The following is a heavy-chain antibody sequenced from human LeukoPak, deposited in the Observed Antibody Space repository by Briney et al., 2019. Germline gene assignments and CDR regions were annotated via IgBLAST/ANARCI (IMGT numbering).Heavy chain of an antibody. Sequence: ASVTVSCKASGYTFTDYYMHGVRQAPGKGLEGMGWINPNSGGTLYAQRFQGRVTMTRDTSTSTAHMELRRVRSDDMAVYYCARDCYYDFWSCYYVRHDVFDIWGQGTMVTVSS. D-gene: IGHD3-3*01. V-gene: IGHV1-2*02. CDR2: INPNSGGT. CDR1: GYTFTDYY. J-gene: IGHJ3*02. CDR3: ARDCYYDFWSCYYVRHDVFDI.